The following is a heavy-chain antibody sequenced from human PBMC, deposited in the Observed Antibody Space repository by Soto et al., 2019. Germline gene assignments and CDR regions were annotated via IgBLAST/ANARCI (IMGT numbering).Heavy chain of an antibody. J-gene: IGHJ4*02. D-gene: IGHD2-21*02. CDR2: IIPIFGTA. CDR1: GGTFSSYA. Sequence: SVKVSCKASGGTFSSYAISWVRQAPGQGLEWMGGIIPIFGTANYAQKFQGRVTITADESTSTAYMELSSLRSEDTAVYYCARARVVVTAISAYYFDYWGQGTLVTV. CDR3: ARARVVVTAISAYYFDY. V-gene: IGHV1-69*13.